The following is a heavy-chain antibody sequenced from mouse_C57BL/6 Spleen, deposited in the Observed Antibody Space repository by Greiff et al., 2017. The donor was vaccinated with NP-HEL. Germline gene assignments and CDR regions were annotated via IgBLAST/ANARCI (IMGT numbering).Heavy chain of an antibody. CDR3: ARSPVYCECDNLFAY. Sequence: QVQLKESGAELARPGASVKLSCKASGYTFTSYGISWVKQRTGQGLEWIGEIYPRSGNTYYNEKFKGKVTLTADKSSSTAYMELRSLTSEDSTVCFCARSPVYCECDNLFAYWGQGTLVTVSA. CDR1: GYTFTSYG. D-gene: IGHD2-4*01. V-gene: IGHV1-81*01. J-gene: IGHJ3*01. CDR2: IYPRSGNT.